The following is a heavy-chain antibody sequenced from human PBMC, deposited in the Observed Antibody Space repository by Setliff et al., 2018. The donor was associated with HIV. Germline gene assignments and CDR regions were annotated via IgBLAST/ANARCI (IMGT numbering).Heavy chain of an antibody. D-gene: IGHD2-21*01. CDR1: GGSFSNYC. CDR2: ANTAGVA. V-gene: IGHV4-34*01. J-gene: IGHJ5*02. CDR3: ARGVARQVVIDRWFDP. Sequence: PSETLSLTCAVYGGSFSNYCWSWIRQAPGKGLEWIGEANTAGVAHYNPSLESRVAISLDTSKSQVSLRLNYVTAADTAIYYCARGVARQVVIDRWFDPWGQGTPVTVSS.